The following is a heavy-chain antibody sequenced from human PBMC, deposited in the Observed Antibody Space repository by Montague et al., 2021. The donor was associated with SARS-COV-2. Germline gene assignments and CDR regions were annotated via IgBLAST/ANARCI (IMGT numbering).Heavy chain of an antibody. D-gene: IGHD1-1*01. J-gene: IGHJ4*02. CDR1: GGSMSGHY. CDR3: ARAQNTCFIANCVNYFDF. V-gene: IGHV4-59*11. Sequence: SETLSLTCEVSGGSMSGHYWTWIRQSPGKGLEWIGYVHYTGSTKYNPSLKSRVTMSLDRPTNRLSLRLNSVTAADTAMYYCARAQNTCFIANCVNYFDFWGLGAQVTVSS. CDR2: VHYTGST.